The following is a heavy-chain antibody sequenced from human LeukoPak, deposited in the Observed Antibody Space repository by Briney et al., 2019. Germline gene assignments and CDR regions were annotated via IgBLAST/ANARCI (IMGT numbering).Heavy chain of an antibody. D-gene: IGHD6-13*01. CDR3: ARDQGSLTRSWYTGY. CDR2: INPYSGDT. J-gene: IGHJ4*02. V-gene: IGHV1-2*06. CDR1: GYTFTGYH. Sequence: ASVKVSCKASGYTFTGYHIHWVRQAPGQGLERMGRINPYSGDTNFAQKFQGRVTMTRDTSITTAYMDLSSLTPDDTAVYFCARDQGSLTRSWYTGYWGQGTQVTVSS.